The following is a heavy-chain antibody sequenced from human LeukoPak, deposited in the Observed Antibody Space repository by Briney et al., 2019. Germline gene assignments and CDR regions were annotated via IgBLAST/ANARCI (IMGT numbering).Heavy chain of an antibody. Sequence: GGSLRLSCAASGFTFSSYAMSWVRQAPGKGLEWVSAISGGYTAATDYADSVKGRFTISRDNYDNTLYLEMNSLRAEDTALYYCVRGGAVTGRGDYWGPGTPVTVSS. J-gene: IGHJ4*02. CDR1: GFTFSSYA. D-gene: IGHD6-19*01. CDR2: ISGGYTAAT. V-gene: IGHV3-23*01. CDR3: VRGGAVTGRGDY.